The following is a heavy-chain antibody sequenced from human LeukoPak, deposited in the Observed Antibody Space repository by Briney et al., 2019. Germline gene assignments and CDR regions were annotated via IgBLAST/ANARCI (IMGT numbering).Heavy chain of an antibody. J-gene: IGHJ4*02. CDR2: INPNSGGT. CDR3: ARVRSIAAAGKEFDY. Sequence: GPSVKVSCKASGYTFTGYYMHWVRQAPGQGLEWMGWINPNSGGTNYAQKFQGRVTMTRDTSISTAYMELSRLRSDDTAVYYCARVRSIAAAGKEFDYWGQGTLVTVSS. V-gene: IGHV1-2*02. D-gene: IGHD6-13*01. CDR1: GYTFTGYY.